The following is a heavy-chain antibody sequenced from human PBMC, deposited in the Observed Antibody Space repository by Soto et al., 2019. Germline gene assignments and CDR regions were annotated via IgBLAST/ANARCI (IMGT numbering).Heavy chain of an antibody. D-gene: IGHD3-3*01. CDR2: ISSSSSSI. Sequence: GGSLRLSCAASGFTFSSYAMSWVRQAPGKGLEWVSAISSSSSSIYYADSVKGRFTISRDNAKDSLYLQMNSLRDEDTAVYYCARWGVVIPYYYYYGMDVWGQGTTVTVSS. CDR3: ARWGVVIPYYYYYGMDV. J-gene: IGHJ6*02. V-gene: IGHV3-48*02. CDR1: GFTFSSYA.